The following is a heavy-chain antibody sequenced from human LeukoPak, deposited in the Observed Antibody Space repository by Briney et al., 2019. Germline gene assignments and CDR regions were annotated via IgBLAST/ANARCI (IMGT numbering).Heavy chain of an antibody. CDR2: INHSGST. Sequence: SETLSLTCAVYGGSFSGYYWSWIRQPPGKGLEWIGEINHSGSTNYNPSLKSRVTMSVDTSKNQFSLKLSSVTAADTAVYYCAREREWVQGPWRLDAFDIWGQGTMVTVSS. D-gene: IGHD1-1*01. CDR3: AREREWVQGPWRLDAFDI. J-gene: IGHJ3*02. CDR1: GGSFSGYY. V-gene: IGHV4-34*01.